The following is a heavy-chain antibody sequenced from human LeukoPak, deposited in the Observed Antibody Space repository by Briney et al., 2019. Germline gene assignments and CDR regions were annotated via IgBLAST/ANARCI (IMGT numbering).Heavy chain of an antibody. D-gene: IGHD2-15*01. J-gene: IGHJ4*02. CDR2: NSASSGNT. Sequence: GSLRLSCAASGFTFSSYAMSWVRQVPGRGLEWVSTNSASSGNTFYADSVKGRFTISRDSSKNTLYLQMNSLRAEDSAIYYCAKVPASRWFFDYWGQGTLVTVSS. CDR1: GFTFSSYA. CDR3: AKVPASRWFFDY. V-gene: IGHV3-23*01.